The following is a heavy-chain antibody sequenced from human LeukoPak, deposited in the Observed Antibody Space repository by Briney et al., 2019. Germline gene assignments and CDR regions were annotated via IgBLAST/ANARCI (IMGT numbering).Heavy chain of an antibody. Sequence: GASVKVSCKASVYTFTAYYMHWVRQAPGQGPEWMGWINPNSGGTNYAQKFQGRVTMTRDTSISTAYMELSRLRSDDTAVYYCARDYYDSSGFGAFDIWGQGTMVTVSS. D-gene: IGHD3-22*01. J-gene: IGHJ3*02. V-gene: IGHV1-2*02. CDR2: INPNSGGT. CDR1: VYTFTAYY. CDR3: ARDYYDSSGFGAFDI.